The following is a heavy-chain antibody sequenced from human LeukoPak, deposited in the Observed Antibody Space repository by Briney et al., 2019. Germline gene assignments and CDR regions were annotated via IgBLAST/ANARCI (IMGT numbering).Heavy chain of an antibody. D-gene: IGHD2-21*02. CDR1: GFTFSSYA. CDR3: AKWAARGDGLPRSHFDY. CDR2: ISGSGGST. V-gene: IGHV3-23*01. J-gene: IGHJ4*02. Sequence: GGSLRLSCAASGFTFSSYAMSWVRQAPGKGLEWVSAISGSGGSTYYADSVKGRFTISRDNSKNTLYLQMNSLRAEDTAVYYCAKWAARGDGLPRSHFDYWGQGILVTVSS.